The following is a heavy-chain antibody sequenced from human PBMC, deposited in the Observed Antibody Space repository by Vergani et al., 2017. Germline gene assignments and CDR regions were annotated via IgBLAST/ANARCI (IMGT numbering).Heavy chain of an antibody. Sequence: QVQLVQSGAEVKKPGASVKVSCMASGYTFTGYVMHWVRQAPGQGLEWMGWINPNSGGKNYAQKFQGRVTMTRDTSISTAYMEMSNLRSDDTAVYYCARVGTSSNRDYFDYWGQGTLVTVSS. V-gene: IGHV1-2*02. J-gene: IGHJ4*02. CDR3: ARVGTSSNRDYFDY. CDR1: GYTFTGYV. CDR2: INPNSGGK. D-gene: IGHD2-2*01.